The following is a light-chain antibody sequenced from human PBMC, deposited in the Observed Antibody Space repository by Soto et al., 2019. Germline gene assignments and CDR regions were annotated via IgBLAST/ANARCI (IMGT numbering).Light chain of an antibody. CDR3: QQYVSWT. CDR2: GAS. CDR1: QTISSNY. Sequence: EIVLTQSPGTLSVSPGERATLSCSASQTISSNYLAWYQQKPGQAPSLLIYGASSRATGIPDRFSGSGSGTDFTLTISRLEPEDSAIYYCQQYVSWTVEQGNKVEIQ. V-gene: IGKV3-20*01. J-gene: IGKJ1*01.